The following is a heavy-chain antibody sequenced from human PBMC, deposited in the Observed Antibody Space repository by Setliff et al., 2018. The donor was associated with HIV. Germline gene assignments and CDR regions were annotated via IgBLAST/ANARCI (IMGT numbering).Heavy chain of an antibody. Sequence: SETLSLTCSVSGDSISRNNYYWGWTRQSPGKGLEWVGSISSSGGTSYSAASLKSRVTLSIDTSKNQFSLKLTSVTAADTAMYYCARTGWGKGTTVTVSS. J-gene: IGHJ6*04. CDR3: ARTG. CDR2: ISSSGGT. CDR1: GDSISRNNYY. V-gene: IGHV4-39*01.